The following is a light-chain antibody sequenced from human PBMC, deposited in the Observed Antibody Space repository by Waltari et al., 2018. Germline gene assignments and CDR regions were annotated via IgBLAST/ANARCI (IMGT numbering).Light chain of an antibody. Sequence: QSALTQPPSASGSPGQSIPISCTGISTDVEGYDPVSWYQQHPGKAPKLLIYEVTKRPSGVPDRFSGSKSDNTASLAVSGLQAEDEADYYCSSYAGGSSLMFGGGTKLTVL. V-gene: IGLV2-8*01. CDR2: EVT. CDR3: SSYAGGSSLM. CDR1: STDVEGYDP. J-gene: IGLJ3*02.